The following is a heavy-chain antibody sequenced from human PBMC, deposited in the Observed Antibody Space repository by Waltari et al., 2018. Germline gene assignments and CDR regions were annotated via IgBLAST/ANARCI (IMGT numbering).Heavy chain of an antibody. J-gene: IGHJ4*02. V-gene: IGHV1-2*02. D-gene: IGHD6-19*01. CDR1: GYTFTGYY. CDR3: AREEPGVAGFDY. Sequence: QVQLVQSGAEVKKPGASVKVSCKASGYTFTGYYMHWVRQAPGQGLEWMGWINPTSGGTNYAQKFQGRVTMTTNTSISTAYMELSRLRSDDTAGYYCAREEPGVAGFDYWGQGTLVTVSS. CDR2: INPTSGGT.